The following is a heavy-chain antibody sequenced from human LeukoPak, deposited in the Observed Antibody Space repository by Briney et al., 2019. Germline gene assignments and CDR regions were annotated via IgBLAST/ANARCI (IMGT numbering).Heavy chain of an antibody. D-gene: IGHD4-17*01. V-gene: IGHV3-7*03. Sequence: GGSLRLSCAASGFTFSSYWMSWVRQAPGKGLEWVANIKQDGSEKYYVDSVKGRFTISRDNAKNSLYLQMNSLRAEDTAVYYCARLPRYYGDCPAFDYWGQGTLVTVSS. CDR2: IKQDGSEK. CDR1: GFTFSSYW. CDR3: ARLPRYYGDCPAFDY. J-gene: IGHJ4*02.